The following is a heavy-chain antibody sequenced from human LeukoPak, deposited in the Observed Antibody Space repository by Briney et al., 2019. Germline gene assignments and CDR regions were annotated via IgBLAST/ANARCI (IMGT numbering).Heavy chain of an antibody. Sequence: SVKVSCKASGYTFTNYYMHWVRQAPGQGLEWMGGIIPIFGTANYAQKFQGRVTITADKSTSTAYMELSSLRSEDTAVYYCARDLRDRYSSSSVGTLDYWGQGTLVTVSS. CDR2: IIPIFGTA. J-gene: IGHJ4*02. D-gene: IGHD6-6*01. V-gene: IGHV1-69*06. CDR3: ARDLRDRYSSSSVGTLDY. CDR1: GYTFTNYY.